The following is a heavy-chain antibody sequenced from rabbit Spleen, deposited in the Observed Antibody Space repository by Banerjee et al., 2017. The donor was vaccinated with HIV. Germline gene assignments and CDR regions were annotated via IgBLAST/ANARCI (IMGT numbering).Heavy chain of an antibody. CDR3: ARDAGTSFSTYGMDL. Sequence: QSLEESGGDLVKPGASLTLTCTASGFSFSSSYWICWVRQAPGKGLEWIACIDAGSSGSTSYASWAKGRFTISKTSSTTVTLQMTSLTAADTATYFCARDAGTSFSTYGMDLWGPGTLVTVS. D-gene: IGHD8-1*01. J-gene: IGHJ6*01. CDR1: GFSFSSSYW. CDR2: IDAGSSGST. V-gene: IGHV1S40*01.